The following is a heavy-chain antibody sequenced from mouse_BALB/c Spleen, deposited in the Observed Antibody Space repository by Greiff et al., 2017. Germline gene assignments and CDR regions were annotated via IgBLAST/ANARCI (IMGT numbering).Heavy chain of an antibody. V-gene: IGHV1-87*01. CDR3: ARDDGGAMDY. CDR2: IYPGDGDT. J-gene: IGHJ4*01. CDR1: GYTFTSYW. Sequence: VQLQQSGAELARPGASVKLSCKASGYTFTSYWLQWVKQRPGQGLEWIGAIYPGDGDTRYTQKFKGKATLTADKSSSTAYMQLSSLASEDSAVYYCARDDGGAMDYWGQGTSVTVSS. D-gene: IGHD2-3*01.